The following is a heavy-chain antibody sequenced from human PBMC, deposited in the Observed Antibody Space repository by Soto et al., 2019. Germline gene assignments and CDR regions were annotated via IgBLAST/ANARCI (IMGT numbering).Heavy chain of an antibody. J-gene: IGHJ6*02. CDR3: ARDVRGWNRGSYYYYGMAV. Sequence: SETLSLTCTVSGFSISIYYLSWIRQPAVKGLEWIGRIYNSGSTNYKPSLKIRVTISVCTAKNQFSLSLTSVTAADTAVYFCARDVRGWNRGSYYYYGMAVWGQGPTVTVSS. D-gene: IGHD6-19*01. V-gene: IGHV4-4*07. CDR1: GFSISIYY. CDR2: IYNSGST.